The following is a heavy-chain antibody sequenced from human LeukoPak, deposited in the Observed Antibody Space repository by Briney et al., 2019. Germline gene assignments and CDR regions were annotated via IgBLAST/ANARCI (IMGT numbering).Heavy chain of an antibody. D-gene: IGHD3-22*01. CDR3: AKIRDESSGFYYDAFDI. J-gene: IGHJ3*02. V-gene: IGHV3-23*01. Sequence: SGGSLRLSCSASGFTLRSYAMSGGRQAPGEGLEWVSAINEKSGSTYYAAYVKGGFTISRDHSKNTLYLHMNSLRAEDTAVYYCAKIRDESSGFYYDAFDIWGQGTMVTVSS. CDR2: INEKSGST. CDR1: GFTLRSYA.